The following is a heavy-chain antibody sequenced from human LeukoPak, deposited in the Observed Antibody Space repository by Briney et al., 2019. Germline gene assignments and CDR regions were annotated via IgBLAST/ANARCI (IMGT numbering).Heavy chain of an antibody. V-gene: IGHV4-31*03. D-gene: IGHD2-15*01. CDR1: GGSISSGGYY. Sequence: SETLSLTCTVSGGSISSGGYYWGWIRQHPGRGLEWIVYIYYSGSTYYNPSLKSRFTISVDTSKNQFSLKLSSVTAADTAVYYCARGAYCSGGSCYFDYWGQGTLVTVSS. CDR3: ARGAYCSGGSCYFDY. J-gene: IGHJ4*02. CDR2: IYYSGST.